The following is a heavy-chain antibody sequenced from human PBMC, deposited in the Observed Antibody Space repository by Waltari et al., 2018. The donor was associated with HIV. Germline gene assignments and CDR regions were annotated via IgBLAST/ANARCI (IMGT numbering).Heavy chain of an antibody. CDR1: GFTFSSYA. CDR3: AKDSDVGGYYFDY. CDR2: ISGSGGST. J-gene: IGHJ4*02. D-gene: IGHD3-16*01. V-gene: IGHV3-23*01. Sequence: EVQLLESGGGLVQPGGSLRLSCAASGFTFSSYAMSWVRQAPGKGLEWVSAISGSGGSTYDADSVKGRFTIARDNAKNRLYLQMNSLRAEDTAVYYCAKDSDVGGYYFDYWGQGTLVTVSS.